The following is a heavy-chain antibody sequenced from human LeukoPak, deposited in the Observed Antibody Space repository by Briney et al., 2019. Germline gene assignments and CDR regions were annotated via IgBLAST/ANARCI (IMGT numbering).Heavy chain of an antibody. CDR3: ASDFWSGYYKGY. J-gene: IGHJ4*02. D-gene: IGHD3-3*01. CDR2: IYYSGST. Sequence: SETLSLTCAVSGGSISSSNWWSWVRQPPGKGLEWIGYIYYSGSTNYNPSLKSRVTISVDTSKNQFSLKLSSVTAADTAVYYCASDFWSGYYKGYWGQGTLVTVSS. CDR1: GGSISSSNW. V-gene: IGHV4-4*02.